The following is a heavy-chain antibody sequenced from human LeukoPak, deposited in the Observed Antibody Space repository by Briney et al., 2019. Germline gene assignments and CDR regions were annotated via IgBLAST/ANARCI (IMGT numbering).Heavy chain of an antibody. CDR1: RFTSDDFG. CDR2: ISEDGTST. CDR3: AKETDN. Sequence: PGGSLRLSCATSRFTSDDFGIHWVRQAPGKGLEWVCFISEDGTSTFYAESVRGRFTISRDNSKNSLYLQMNSLRTEDTAFYYCAKETDNWGQGTLVTVSS. J-gene: IGHJ4*02. V-gene: IGHV3-43*02.